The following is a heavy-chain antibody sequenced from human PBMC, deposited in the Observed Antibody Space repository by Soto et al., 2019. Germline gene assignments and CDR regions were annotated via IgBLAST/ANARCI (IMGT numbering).Heavy chain of an antibody. CDR3: ARVYGDYELGNFDY. CDR2: IIPIFGTA. Sequence: QVQLVQSGAEVKKPGSSVXXSXXASXXXXXSYXIXXXXQAPXXXLEWMGGIIPIFGTANYAQKFQGRVTITADESTSTAYMELSSLRSEDTAVYYCARVYGDYELGNFDYWGQGTLVTVSS. V-gene: IGHV1-69*01. CDR1: XXXXXSYX. J-gene: IGHJ4*02. D-gene: IGHD4-17*01.